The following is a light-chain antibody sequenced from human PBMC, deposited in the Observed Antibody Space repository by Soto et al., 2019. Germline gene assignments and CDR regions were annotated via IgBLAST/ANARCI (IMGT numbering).Light chain of an antibody. CDR1: SSDVGGYNY. V-gene: IGLV2-14*01. J-gene: IGLJ2*01. CDR3: SSYISSSTLVV. Sequence: QSALTQPASVSGSPGQSITISCTGTSSDVGGYNYVSWYQQHPGKAPKLMIYKVSNRPSGVSNRFSGSKSGNTASLTISGLQAEDEADYYCSSYISSSTLVVFGGGTKLTVL. CDR2: KVS.